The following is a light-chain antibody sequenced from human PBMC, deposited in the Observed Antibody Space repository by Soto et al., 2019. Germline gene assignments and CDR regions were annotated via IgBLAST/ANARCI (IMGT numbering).Light chain of an antibody. Sequence: DIQMTQSPSTLSASVGDRVTITCRASQSINNWLAWYQLKPGKAPKLLIYGASSLESGVPSRFSGSGSGTEFTLTISSLQPYDFATYYCQHYNGYFGQGTKLELK. CDR3: QHYNGY. CDR1: QSINNW. J-gene: IGKJ2*01. CDR2: GAS. V-gene: IGKV1-5*03.